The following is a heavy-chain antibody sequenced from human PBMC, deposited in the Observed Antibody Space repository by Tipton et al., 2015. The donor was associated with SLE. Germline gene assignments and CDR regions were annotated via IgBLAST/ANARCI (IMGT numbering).Heavy chain of an antibody. J-gene: IGHJ5*02. Sequence: TLSLTCTVSGGSISTYYWSWIRQPPGKGLDWIGYIYYSGSTHSGITNYNPSLKSRVTISVDTSMNQFSLKLSSVTAADTAVYYCAREGPARNNRFDPWGQGTLVTVSS. CDR2: IYYSGSTHSGIT. V-gene: IGHV4-59*12. CDR3: AREGPARNNRFDP. D-gene: IGHD2-2*01. CDR1: GGSISTYY.